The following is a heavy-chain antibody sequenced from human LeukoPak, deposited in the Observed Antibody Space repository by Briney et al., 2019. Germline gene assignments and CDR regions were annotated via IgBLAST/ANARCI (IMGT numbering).Heavy chain of an antibody. D-gene: IGHD3-16*01. V-gene: IGHV3-23*01. J-gene: IGHJ4*02. Sequence: GGSLRLSCAASGFTFSGYAMSWVRQAPGKGLEWVSAISGSGGSTYYADSVKGRFTISRDNSKNTLYLQMNSLRAEDTAVYYCARVRYRLAETYIDYWGQGTLVTVSS. CDR2: ISGSGGST. CDR1: GFTFSGYA. CDR3: ARVRYRLAETYIDY.